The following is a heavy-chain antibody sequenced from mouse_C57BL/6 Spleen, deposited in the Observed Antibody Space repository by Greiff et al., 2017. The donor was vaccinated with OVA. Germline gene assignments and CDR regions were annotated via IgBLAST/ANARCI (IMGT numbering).Heavy chain of an antibody. CDR2: IDPSDSET. V-gene: IGHV1-52*01. J-gene: IGHJ1*03. Sequence: QVQLQQPGAELVRPGSSVKLSCKASGYTFTSYWMHWVKQRPIQGLEWIGNIDPSDSETHYNQKFKDKATLTVAKSSSTAYMQLSSLTSEDSAVYYCARSYSNFHWYFDVWGTGTTVTVSS. CDR1: GYTFTSYW. CDR3: ARSYSNFHWYFDV. D-gene: IGHD2-5*01.